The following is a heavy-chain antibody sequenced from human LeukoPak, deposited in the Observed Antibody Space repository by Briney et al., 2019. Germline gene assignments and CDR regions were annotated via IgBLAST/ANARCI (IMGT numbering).Heavy chain of an antibody. CDR1: GDSIIGYY. J-gene: IGHJ4*02. D-gene: IGHD1-1*01. CDR2: IHYSGSS. CDR3: ARGERLGPDF. V-gene: IGHV4-59*01. Sequence: SETLSLTCTVSGDSIIGYYWTWIRQPPWKGLEWIGYIHYSGSSNYNPSLQSRVTISVDTSRGHFSLKLSSATAADTAVYYCARGERLGPDFWGQGTLVTVSS.